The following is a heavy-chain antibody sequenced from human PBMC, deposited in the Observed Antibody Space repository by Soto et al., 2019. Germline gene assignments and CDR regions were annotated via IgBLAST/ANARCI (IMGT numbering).Heavy chain of an antibody. D-gene: IGHD3-10*01. V-gene: IGHV3-33*01. J-gene: IGHJ4*02. CDR3: ARSRGAIIDY. Sequence: QVQLAESGGGVVQPGRSLRLSFASSGFTFSIYGMHWVRQAPGKGLEWVAVIWHDGSNEFYADSVKGRFTISRDNSKNTLYLQMNSLRDEDTAVYYCARSRGAIIDYWGQGTLVTVSS. CDR2: IWHDGSNE. CDR1: GFTFSIYG.